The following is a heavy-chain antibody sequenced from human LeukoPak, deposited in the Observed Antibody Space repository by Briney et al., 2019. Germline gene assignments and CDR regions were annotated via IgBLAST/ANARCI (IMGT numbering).Heavy chain of an antibody. CDR1: GFTFTDEY. Sequence: ASVKVSCKSSGFTFTDEYIHWVRQAPGQGLEWMGWINPYSGAINYAQKFQGRVTLTRDTSISTAYMELSRLTSGDTAVYYCARVFWSGYLTYYYYGMDVWGQGTTVTVSS. V-gene: IGHV1-2*02. J-gene: IGHJ6*02. CDR3: ARVFWSGYLTYYYYGMDV. CDR2: INPYSGAI. D-gene: IGHD3-3*01.